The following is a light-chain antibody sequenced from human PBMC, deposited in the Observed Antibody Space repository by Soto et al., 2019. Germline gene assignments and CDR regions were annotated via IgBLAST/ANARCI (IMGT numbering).Light chain of an antibody. V-gene: IGKV1D-13*01. CDR2: GTF. Sequence: AIQLTQSPSSLSASVGDRVSITCRASQDIKTSLAWYQQKQGKAPKLLISGTFTLQSGVPSRFNSSGSGTDFTLTISRLQPEDFATYYCQHLNNYPPFTFGPGTKVDLE. J-gene: IGKJ3*01. CDR3: QHLNNYPPFT. CDR1: QDIKTS.